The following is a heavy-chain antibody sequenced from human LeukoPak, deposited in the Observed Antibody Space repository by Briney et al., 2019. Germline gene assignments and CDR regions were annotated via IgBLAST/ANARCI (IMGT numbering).Heavy chain of an antibody. CDR3: ARAAGGNTFDI. CDR1: GYIFTGYF. CDR2: INPNSGGT. V-gene: IGHV1-2*02. J-gene: IGHJ3*02. D-gene: IGHD3-16*01. Sequence: ASVKVSCKASGYIFTGYFLHWVRQAPGQGLEWMGWINPNSGGTNYAQKFQGRFTMTRDTSISAAYMDLSSLRSDDTAVYYCARAAGGNTFDIWGHGTTVIVSS.